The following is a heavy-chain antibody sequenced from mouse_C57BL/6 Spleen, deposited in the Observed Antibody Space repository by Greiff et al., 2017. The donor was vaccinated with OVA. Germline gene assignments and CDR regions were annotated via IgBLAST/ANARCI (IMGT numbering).Heavy chain of an antibody. CDR1: GYAFTNYL. J-gene: IGHJ3*01. D-gene: IGHD1-1*01. CDR3: AIYYGSSSPCAY. Sequence: VQLQQSGAELVRPGTSVKVSCKASGYAFTNYLIEWVKQRPGQGLEWIGVINPGSGGTNYNEKFKGKATLTADKSSSTAYMQLSSLTSEDSAVYVCAIYYGSSSPCAYWGQGTLVTVAA. CDR2: INPGSGGT. V-gene: IGHV1-54*01.